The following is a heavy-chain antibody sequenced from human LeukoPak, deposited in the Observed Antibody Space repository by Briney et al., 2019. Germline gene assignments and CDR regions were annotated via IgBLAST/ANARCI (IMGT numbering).Heavy chain of an antibody. V-gene: IGHV1-18*01. CDR1: GYILTTYG. D-gene: IGHD5-18*01. CDR2: ISPYDGNT. J-gene: IGHJ4*02. CDR3: ARSVDTAMIFDH. Sequence: EASVKVSCKASGYILTTYGFSWVRQAPGQGLEWMGWISPYDGNTKYAQKFQGRVTLTTDTSTSTASMELRSLRSDDTAVYYCARSVDTAMIFDHWGQGTLVTVSS.